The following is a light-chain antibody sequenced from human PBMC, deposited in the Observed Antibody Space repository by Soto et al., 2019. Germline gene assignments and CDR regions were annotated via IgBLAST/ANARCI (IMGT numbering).Light chain of an antibody. V-gene: IGKV1-39*01. CDR1: QSISSY. Sequence: DIQMTQSPSSLSASVGDRVTITCRASQSISSYLNWYQQKPGKAPKLLIYAASNLQSGVPSRFSGSESGTDFTLTISGLQSQDFATYYCQQSYSTPLTFGGGTKVDI. CDR2: AAS. CDR3: QQSYSTPLT. J-gene: IGKJ4*01.